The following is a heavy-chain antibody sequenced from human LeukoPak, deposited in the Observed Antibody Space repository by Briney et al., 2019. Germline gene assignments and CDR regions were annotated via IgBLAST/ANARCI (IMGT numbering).Heavy chain of an antibody. D-gene: IGHD3-10*01. J-gene: IGHJ4*02. V-gene: IGHV4-39*07. CDR1: GGSISSSSYY. Sequence: SETLPLTCTVSGGSISSSSYYWGWIRQPPGKGLEWIGSIYYSRSTYYNPSLKSRVTISVDTSKNQFSLKLSSVTAADTAVYYCARDRITMVRGFNYWGQGTLVTVSS. CDR2: IYYSRST. CDR3: ARDRITMVRGFNY.